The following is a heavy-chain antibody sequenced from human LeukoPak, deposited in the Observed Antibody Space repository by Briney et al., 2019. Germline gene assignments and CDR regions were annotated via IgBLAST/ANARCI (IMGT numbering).Heavy chain of an antibody. CDR3: ARPLMYYYGSETYFWFDP. CDR1: GFTFSSYS. J-gene: IGHJ5*02. V-gene: IGHV3-7*01. CDR2: IKQDGSEK. Sequence: PGGSLRLSCAASGFTFSSYSMNWVRQAPGKGLEWVANIKQDGSEKYYVDSVKGRFTISRDNAKNSLYLQMNSLRAEDTAMYYCARPLMYYYGSETYFWFDPWGQGTLVTVSS. D-gene: IGHD3-10*01.